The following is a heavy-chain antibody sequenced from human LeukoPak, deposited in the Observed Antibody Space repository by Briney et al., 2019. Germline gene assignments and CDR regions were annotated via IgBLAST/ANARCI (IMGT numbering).Heavy chain of an antibody. Sequence: QPGGSLRLSCAASGFTFSSYAMSWVRQAPGKGLEWVSAISGSGGGTYYADSVKGRFTTSRDNSKNTLYLQMNSLRAEDTAVYYCAKDSLASRYDILTGYYLEGNTGGYFDYWGQGTLVTVSS. V-gene: IGHV3-23*01. CDR3: AKDSLASRYDILTGYYLEGNTGGYFDY. J-gene: IGHJ4*02. CDR2: ISGSGGGT. D-gene: IGHD3-9*01. CDR1: GFTFSSYA.